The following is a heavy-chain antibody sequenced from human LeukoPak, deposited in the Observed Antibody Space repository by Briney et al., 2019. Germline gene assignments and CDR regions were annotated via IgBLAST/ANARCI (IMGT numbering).Heavy chain of an antibody. CDR1: GGSISSSNW. J-gene: IGHJ4*02. CDR3: AGYHAYGVTTPPLGY. Sequence: PSETLSLTCAVSGGSISSSNWWSWVRQPPGKGLEWIGEIYHSGSTNYNPSLKSRVTISVDKSKNQFSLKLSSVTAADTAVYFCAGYHAYGVTTPPLGYWGQGTLVTVSS. V-gene: IGHV4-4*02. CDR2: IYHSGST. D-gene: IGHD4-17*01.